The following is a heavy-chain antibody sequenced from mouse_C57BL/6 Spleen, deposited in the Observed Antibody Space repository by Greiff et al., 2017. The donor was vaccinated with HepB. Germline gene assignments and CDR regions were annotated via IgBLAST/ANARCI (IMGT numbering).Heavy chain of an antibody. V-gene: IGHV5-6*01. CDR3: ARQGVTGTWYFDV. D-gene: IGHD4-1*01. Sequence: EVKLVESGGDLVKPGGSLKLSCAASGFTFSSYGMSWVRQTPDKRLEWVATISSGGSYTYYPDSVKGRFTISRDNAKNTLYLQMSSLKSEDTAMYYCARQGVTGTWYFDVWGTGTTVTVSS. CDR1: GFTFSSYG. J-gene: IGHJ1*03. CDR2: ISSGGSYT.